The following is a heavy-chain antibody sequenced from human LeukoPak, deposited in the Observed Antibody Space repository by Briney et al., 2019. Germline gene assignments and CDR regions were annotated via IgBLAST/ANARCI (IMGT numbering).Heavy chain of an antibody. CDR2: INPNSGGT. Sequence: ASVKVSRKASGYTFTGYYMHWVRQAPGQGLEWMGWINPNSGGTNYAQKFQGRVTMTRDTSISTAYMELSRLRSDDTAVYYCARPYYYDSSGYDGSYAFDIWGQGTMVTVSS. D-gene: IGHD3-22*01. CDR3: ARPYYYDSSGYDGSYAFDI. J-gene: IGHJ3*02. CDR1: GYTFTGYY. V-gene: IGHV1-2*02.